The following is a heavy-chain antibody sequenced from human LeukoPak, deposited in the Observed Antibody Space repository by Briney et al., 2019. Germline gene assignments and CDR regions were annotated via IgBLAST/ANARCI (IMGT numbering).Heavy chain of an antibody. Sequence: GSLRLSCAASGFTFDDYGMSWIRLPPGKGLEWIGEINHSGSTYYNPSLKSRVTISVDTSKNQFSLKLSSVTAADTAVYYCARANYYDSSGYFGGDAFDIWGQGTMVTVSS. CDR2: INHSGST. J-gene: IGHJ3*02. CDR1: GFTFDDYG. CDR3: ARANYYDSSGYFGGDAFDI. D-gene: IGHD3-22*01. V-gene: IGHV4-34*01.